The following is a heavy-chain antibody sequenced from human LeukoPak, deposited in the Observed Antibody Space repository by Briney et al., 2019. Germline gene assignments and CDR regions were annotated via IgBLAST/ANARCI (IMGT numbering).Heavy chain of an antibody. Sequence: GSLRLSCAASGLAVSSNYISWVRQAPGKGLEWVSVLYSGGSTSYADSVKGRFTISRDNSKNMVYLEMNSLTAEDTAVYFCARGDSGRWNYKRGYDYWGQGTLVTVSS. V-gene: IGHV3-53*01. CDR1: GLAVSSNY. D-gene: IGHD1-26*01. CDR2: LYSGGST. J-gene: IGHJ4*02. CDR3: ARGDSGRWNYKRGYDY.